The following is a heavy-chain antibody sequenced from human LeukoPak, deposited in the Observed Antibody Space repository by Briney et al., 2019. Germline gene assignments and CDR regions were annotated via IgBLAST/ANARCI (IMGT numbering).Heavy chain of an antibody. J-gene: IGHJ4*02. V-gene: IGHV3-30-3*01. CDR3: AKGGYGSGSSTFDY. CDR2: ISYDGSNK. CDR1: GFTFSSYA. D-gene: IGHD3-10*01. Sequence: GGSLRLSCAASGFTFSSYAMHWVRQAPGKGLEWVAVISYDGSNKHYADSVTGRFTISRDNSKNTLYLQMNSLRAEDTAVYYCAKGGYGSGSSTFDYWGQGTLVTVSS.